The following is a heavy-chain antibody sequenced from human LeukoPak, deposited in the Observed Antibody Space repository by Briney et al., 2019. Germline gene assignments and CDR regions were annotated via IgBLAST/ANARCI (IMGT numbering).Heavy chain of an antibody. Sequence: PGGSLRLSCAASGFTVSSNYMSWVRQAPGKGLEWVSVIYSGGSTYYADSVKGRFTISRDNSKNTLYLQMNSLRAEDTAVYYCARDAGHYYGSGSGGHDAFDIWGQGTMVIVSS. V-gene: IGHV3-66*01. D-gene: IGHD3-10*01. J-gene: IGHJ3*02. CDR1: GFTVSSNY. CDR3: ARDAGHYYGSGSGGHDAFDI. CDR2: IYSGGST.